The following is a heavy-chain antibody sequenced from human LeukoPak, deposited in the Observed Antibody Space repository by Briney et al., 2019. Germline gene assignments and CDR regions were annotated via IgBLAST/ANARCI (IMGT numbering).Heavy chain of an antibody. CDR3: ARWSNSWKLFDH. CDR1: GASIRSFY. D-gene: IGHD6-13*01. J-gene: IGHJ4*02. V-gene: IGHV4-59*01. Sequence: SETLSLTCIVSGASIRSFYWSWIRQSPEKGLELIGYINYSGGTNYNPSLQGRASISLDTSENQFSLRLKSVTAADTAVYYCARWSNSWKLFDHWGQGALVTVSS. CDR2: INYSGGT.